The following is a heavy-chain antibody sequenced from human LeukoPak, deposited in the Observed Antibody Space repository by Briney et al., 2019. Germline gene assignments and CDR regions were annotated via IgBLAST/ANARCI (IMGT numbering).Heavy chain of an antibody. Sequence: GGSLRLSCAASGFTFSSYPLHWVRQAPDKGLDWMAVISNDGTEKHYADSVKGRFTISRDNSKNTLYLQMNSLRAEDTAVYYCAKGFGRMAHWGQGTLVTVSS. J-gene: IGHJ4*02. CDR1: GFTFSSYP. D-gene: IGHD3-3*01. CDR3: AKGFGRMAH. CDR2: ISNDGTEK. V-gene: IGHV3-30*07.